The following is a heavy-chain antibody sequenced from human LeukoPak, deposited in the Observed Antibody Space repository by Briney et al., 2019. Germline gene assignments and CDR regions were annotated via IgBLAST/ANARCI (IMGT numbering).Heavy chain of an antibody. D-gene: IGHD6-19*01. Sequence: SETLSLTCTVSGGSISSSSYYWGWIRQPPGKGLEWIGSIYYSGSTYYNPSLKSRVTISVDTSKNQFSLKLSSVTAADTAVYYCARLNTGIAVASRKGWFDPWGQGTLVTVSS. J-gene: IGHJ5*02. CDR1: GGSISSSSYY. CDR2: IYYSGST. V-gene: IGHV4-39*07. CDR3: ARLNTGIAVASRKGWFDP.